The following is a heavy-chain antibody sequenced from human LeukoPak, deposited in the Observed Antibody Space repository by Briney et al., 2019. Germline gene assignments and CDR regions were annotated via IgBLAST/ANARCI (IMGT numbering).Heavy chain of an antibody. Sequence: PGGSLRLSCAASGFTFSSYGMHWVRQAPSKGLEWVAVIWYDGSNKYYADSVKGRFTISRDNSKNTLYLQMNSLRAEDTAVYYCARGGDIVVVPAAMSLDYWGQGTLVTVSS. CDR3: ARGGDIVVVPAAMSLDY. V-gene: IGHV3-33*01. CDR2: IWYDGSNK. J-gene: IGHJ4*02. CDR1: GFTFSSYG. D-gene: IGHD2-2*01.